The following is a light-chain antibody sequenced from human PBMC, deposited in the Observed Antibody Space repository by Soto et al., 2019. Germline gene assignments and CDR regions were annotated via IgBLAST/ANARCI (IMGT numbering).Light chain of an antibody. J-gene: IGKJ5*01. CDR1: QSVTSNY. CDR2: AAS. CDR3: QQYGRT. Sequence: EIVLTQSPGTLSLSPGERATLSCRASQSVTSNYLAWYQQKPGQAPRILIFAASSRATGIPDRFSGSGSGTDFTLTISRLEPEDFAVYYCQQYGRTFGQGTRLEIK. V-gene: IGKV3-20*01.